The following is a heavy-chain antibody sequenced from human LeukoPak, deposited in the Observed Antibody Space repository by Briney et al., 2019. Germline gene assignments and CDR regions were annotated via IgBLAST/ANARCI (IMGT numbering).Heavy chain of an antibody. J-gene: IGHJ6*02. Sequence: GGSLRLSCAASGSNNTYNYMTWVRQAPGKGLEWVSLINSGGDTYYADSLKGRITVSRDTSNNALFLQMSGLRPEDTAVYYCARTSFYYDMDVWGQGTTVTVSS. CDR1: GSNNTYNY. V-gene: IGHV3-53*05. D-gene: IGHD3-16*02. CDR3: ARTSFYYDMDV. CDR2: INSGGDT.